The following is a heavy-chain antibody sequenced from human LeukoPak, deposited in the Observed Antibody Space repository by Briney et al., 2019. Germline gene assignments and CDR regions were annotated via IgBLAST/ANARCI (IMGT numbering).Heavy chain of an antibody. CDR1: GFTFGDYA. J-gene: IGHJ3*02. CDR2: IRTKTYGRIT. D-gene: IGHD5-18*01. V-gene: IGHV3-49*04. CDR3: TRVSPTGYSYGYLRAFDI. Sequence: GRSLRLSCTASGFTFGDYAMSWVRQAPGKGLEWVGFIRTKTYGRITEYAASVKGRFTISRDDSKSIAYLQMNSLKTEDTAVYFCTRVSPTGYSYGYLRAFDIWGQGTMVTVSS.